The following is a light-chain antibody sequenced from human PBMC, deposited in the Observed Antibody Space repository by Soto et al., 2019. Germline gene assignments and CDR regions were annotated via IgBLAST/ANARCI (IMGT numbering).Light chain of an antibody. CDR3: QQLNSYS. V-gene: IGKV1-9*01. J-gene: IGKJ4*01. CDR1: QDIRSH. CDR2: AAS. Sequence: IQLTQSPSSLSASVGDRVTITCRASQDIRSHLGWYQQKPGKAPKLLIYAASTLQSGVPSRFSGSGSGTDFTLTISSLQPEDFATYYCQQLNSYSFGGGTKVEIK.